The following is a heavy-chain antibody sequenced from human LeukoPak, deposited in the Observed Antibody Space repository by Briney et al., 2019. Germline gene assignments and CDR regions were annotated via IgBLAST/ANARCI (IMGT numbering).Heavy chain of an antibody. V-gene: IGHV1-69*04. J-gene: IGHJ4*02. CDR1: GGTFSSYA. CDR2: IIPILGIA. Sequence: SVKVSCKASGGTFSSYAISWVRQAPGQGLEWMGGIIPILGIANYAQKFQGRVTITADKSTSTAYMELSSLRSEDTAVYYCARAADYYDSSRAYYFDYWGQGTLVTASS. D-gene: IGHD3-22*01. CDR3: ARAADYYDSSRAYYFDY.